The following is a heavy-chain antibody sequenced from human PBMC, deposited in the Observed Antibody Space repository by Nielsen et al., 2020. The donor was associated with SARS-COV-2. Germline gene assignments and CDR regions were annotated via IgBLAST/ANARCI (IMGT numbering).Heavy chain of an antibody. D-gene: IGHD3-9*01. CDR3: ARDGGRRLGPYYDILSRSYEYYYGMDV. V-gene: IGHV1-46*01. Sequence: ASVKVSCKASGSSFTSYYIHWVRQAPGAGLKWMGLINPCLSATDYAQEFQGRVTLTRYTSATTVFMELSGLRSDDTAVYYCARDGGRRLGPYYDILSRSYEYYYGMDVWGQGTTVTVSS. CDR1: GSSFTSYY. J-gene: IGHJ6*02. CDR2: INPCLSAT.